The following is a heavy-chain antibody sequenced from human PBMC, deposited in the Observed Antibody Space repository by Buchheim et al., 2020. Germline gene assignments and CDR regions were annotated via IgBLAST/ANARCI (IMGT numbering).Heavy chain of an antibody. V-gene: IGHV3-66*01. CDR3: ARAPYTYYYDSSGYSLQLSWYFDL. CDR1: GFTVSSNY. D-gene: IGHD3-22*01. J-gene: IGHJ2*01. CDR2: IYSGGST. Sequence: EVQLVESGGGLVQPGGSLRLSCAASGFTVSSNYMSWVRQAPGKGLEWVSVIYSGGSTYYADSVKGRFTISRDNSKNTLYLQMNSLRAEDTAVYYCARAPYTYYYDSSGYSLQLSWYFDLWGRGTL.